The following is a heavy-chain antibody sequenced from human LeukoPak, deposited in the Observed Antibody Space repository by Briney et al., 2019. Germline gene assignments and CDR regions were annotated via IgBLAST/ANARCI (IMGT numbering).Heavy chain of an antibody. Sequence: SETLSLTCTVSGGSIGSSYWTWIRQPAGKGLEWIGRIYSSGSTNYNPSLKSRLTMSVDTSRNQFSLKLNSVTAADTAVYYCARECFSSICPYNNMDVWGQGTTVTVSS. D-gene: IGHD2-2*01. CDR3: ARECFSSICPYNNMDV. V-gene: IGHV4-4*07. CDR1: GGSIGSSY. CDR2: IYSSGST. J-gene: IGHJ6*02.